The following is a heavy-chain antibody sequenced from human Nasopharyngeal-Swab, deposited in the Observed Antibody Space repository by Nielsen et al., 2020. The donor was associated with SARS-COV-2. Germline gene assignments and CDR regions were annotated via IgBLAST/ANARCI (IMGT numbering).Heavy chain of an antibody. D-gene: IGHD6-13*01. CDR3: ARSITSSSWYLYGMDV. J-gene: IGHJ6*02. CDR1: GYSFTSYW. CDR2: IYPGDSDT. Sequence: GEALKISCKGSGYSFTSYWIGWVRQMPGKGREWMGIIYPGDSDTRYSPSFQGQVTISADKYISTAYLQWSSLKASDTAMYYCARSITSSSWYLYGMDVWGQGTTVTVSS. V-gene: IGHV5-51*01.